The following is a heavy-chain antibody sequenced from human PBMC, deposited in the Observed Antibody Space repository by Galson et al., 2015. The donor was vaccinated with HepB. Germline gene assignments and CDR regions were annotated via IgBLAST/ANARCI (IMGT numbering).Heavy chain of an antibody. CDR3: AKDRWGFRELLPTFDY. V-gene: IGHV3-23*01. J-gene: IGHJ4*02. CDR1: GFTFSSYA. D-gene: IGHD3-10*01. Sequence: SLRLSCAASGFTFSSYAMSWVRQAPGKGLEWVSAISGSGGSTHYADSVKGRFTISRDNSKNTLYLQMNSLRAEDTAVYYCAKDRWGFRELLPTFDYWGQGTLVTVSS. CDR2: ISGSGGST.